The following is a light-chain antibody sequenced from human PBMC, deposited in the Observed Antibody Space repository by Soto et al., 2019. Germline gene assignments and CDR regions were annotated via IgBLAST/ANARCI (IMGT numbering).Light chain of an antibody. CDR1: QRVSGY. CDR3: QQRSKWRT. V-gene: IGKV3-11*01. Sequence: EIVLTQSPAALSLTPGERATLSCRASQRVSGYLAWYQQKPGQAPRLLIYDASKRATGIPARFSGSGFGTDFTLTTISLEPEHFAVCSSQQRSKWRTFGYGTKAVLK. J-gene: IGKJ1*01. CDR2: DAS.